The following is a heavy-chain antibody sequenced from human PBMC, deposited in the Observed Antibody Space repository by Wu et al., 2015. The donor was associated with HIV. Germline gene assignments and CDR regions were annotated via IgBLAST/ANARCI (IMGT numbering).Heavy chain of an antibody. CDR3: ARDGAAHVDGRVYTNFFDH. V-gene: IGHV1-2*02. CDR2: MNPNNGAS. CDR1: GYSFIDHY. Sequence: QVQLVQSGAEMRKPGASVKVSCKSSGYSFIDHYIHWVRQAPGQRLEWVGWMNPNNGASKSIEKFRDRVTLTRDTSRRTAYMELNGLRGDDTATYYCARDGAAHVDGRVYTNFFDHWGQGTLITVSS. J-gene: IGHJ4*02. D-gene: IGHD2-8*01.